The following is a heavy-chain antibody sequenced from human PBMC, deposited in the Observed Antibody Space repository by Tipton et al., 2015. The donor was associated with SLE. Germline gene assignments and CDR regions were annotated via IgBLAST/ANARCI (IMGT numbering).Heavy chain of an antibody. CDR2: IYTSGST. D-gene: IGHD6-13*01. CDR3: ARDRSSWSGDYYYYYYMDV. V-gene: IGHV4-61*02. J-gene: IGHJ6*03. CDR1: GGSISSGSYY. Sequence: TLSLTCTVSGGSISSGSYYWSWIRQPAGKGLEWIGRIYTSGSTNYNPSLKSRVTISVDTSKNQFSLKLSSVTAADTAVYYCARDRSSWSGDYYYYYYMDVWGKGTTVTVSS.